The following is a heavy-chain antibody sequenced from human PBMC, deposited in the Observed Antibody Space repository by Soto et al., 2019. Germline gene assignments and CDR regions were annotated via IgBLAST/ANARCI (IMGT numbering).Heavy chain of an antibody. V-gene: IGHV3-23*01. CDR2: ISGSGGST. D-gene: IGHD6-13*01. Sequence: GGSLRLSCAASGFTFSSYAMSWVRQAPGKGLEWVSAISGSGGSTYYADSVKGRFTISRDNSKNTLYLQMNSLRAEDTAVYYCAKEVDLRKIASSSSWRNYFDYWGQGTLVTVSS. J-gene: IGHJ4*02. CDR1: GFTFSSYA. CDR3: AKEVDLRKIASSSSWRNYFDY.